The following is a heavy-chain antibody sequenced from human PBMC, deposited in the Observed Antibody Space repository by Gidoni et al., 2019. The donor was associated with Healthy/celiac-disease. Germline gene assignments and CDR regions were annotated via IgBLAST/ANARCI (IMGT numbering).Heavy chain of an antibody. V-gene: IGHV2-5*02. CDR2: IYWDDDK. J-gene: IGHJ5*02. D-gene: IGHD3-16*01. Sequence: QITLTELGPTLVKSTQTPTLTCTFSGFSLSTSGVGVGWVRQPPGKALEWLALIYWDDDKSYSPSLKSRLTITKDTSKNQVVLTMNNMDPVDTATYYCAHRPKLVEDDDVWGSYGQNWFDAWGQGTLVTVSS. CDR1: GFSLSTSGVG. CDR3: AHRPKLVEDDDVWGSYGQNWFDA.